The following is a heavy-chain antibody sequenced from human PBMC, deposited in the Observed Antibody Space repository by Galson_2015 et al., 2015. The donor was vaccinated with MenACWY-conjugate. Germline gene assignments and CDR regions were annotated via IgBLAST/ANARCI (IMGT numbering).Heavy chain of an antibody. J-gene: IGHJ4*02. Sequence: SVKVSCKASGYTFTSYGISWVRQAPGQGLEWMGWISAYNGNTNYAQKFQGRVTMTTDTSTSTAYMELRSLRSEDTAVYYCARVENYYGSGRIFDDWGQGTLGTVSS. CDR3: ARVENYYGSGRIFDD. V-gene: IGHV1-18*04. CDR1: GYTFTSYG. CDR2: ISAYNGNT. D-gene: IGHD3-10*01.